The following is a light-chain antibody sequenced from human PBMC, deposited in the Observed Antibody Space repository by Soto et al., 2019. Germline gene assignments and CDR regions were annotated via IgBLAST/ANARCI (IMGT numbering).Light chain of an antibody. Sequence: QSALTQPASVSGSPGQSITISCTGTSSDVGNYNLVSWYQQHPGKAPTLMIYEVSKRPSGVSNRFSGSKSGNTASLTISGLQAEDEADYYCCSYAGSSAVFIGGTKLTVL. CDR1: SSDVGNYNL. J-gene: IGLJ2*01. CDR2: EVS. V-gene: IGLV2-23*02. CDR3: CSYAGSSAV.